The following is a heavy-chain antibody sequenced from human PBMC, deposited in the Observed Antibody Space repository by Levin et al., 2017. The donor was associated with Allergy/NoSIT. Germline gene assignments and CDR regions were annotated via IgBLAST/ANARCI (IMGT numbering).Heavy chain of an antibody. V-gene: IGHV1-58*01. J-gene: IGHJ4*02. CDR1: GFTFTSSA. CDR2: IVVGSGNT. D-gene: IGHD3-22*01. CDR3: VADLGYYDSSGYYYPEVFDY. Sequence: GASVKVSCKASGFTFTSSAVQWVRQARGQRLEWIGWIVVGSGNTNYAQKFQERVTITRDMSTSTAYMELSSLRSEDTAVYYCVADLGYYDSSGYYYPEVFDYWGQGTLVTVSS.